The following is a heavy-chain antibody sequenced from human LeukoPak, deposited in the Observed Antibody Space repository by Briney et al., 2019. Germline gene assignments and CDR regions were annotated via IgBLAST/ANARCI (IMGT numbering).Heavy chain of an antibody. V-gene: IGHV3-30*02. J-gene: IGHJ4*02. CDR3: AKDRMTVFES. Sequence: VKGRFTISRDDSKNTMFLQMTNLRPDDTAVYSCAKDRMTVFESWGQGTLVTVSS. D-gene: IGHD2-21*02.